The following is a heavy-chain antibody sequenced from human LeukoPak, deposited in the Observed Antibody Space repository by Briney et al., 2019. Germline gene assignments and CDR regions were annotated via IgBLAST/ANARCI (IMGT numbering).Heavy chain of an antibody. CDR2: ISAYNGNT. V-gene: IGHV1-18*01. Sequence: GASVTVSCTASGYTFTSYGISWVRQAPGQGLEWMGWISAYNGNTNYAQKLQGRVTMTTDTSTSTAYMELRSLRSDDTAVYYCARAEGITIFGVVLRPGVIDYWGQGTLVTVSS. D-gene: IGHD3-3*01. CDR1: GYTFTSYG. J-gene: IGHJ4*02. CDR3: ARAEGITIFGVVLRPGVIDY.